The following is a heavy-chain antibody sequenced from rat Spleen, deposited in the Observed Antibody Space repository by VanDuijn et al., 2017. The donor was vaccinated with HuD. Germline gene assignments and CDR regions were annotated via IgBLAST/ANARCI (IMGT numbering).Heavy chain of an antibody. Sequence: EVQLVESGGGLVQPGRSLKLSCAASGFTFSDYYMAWVRQAPKKGLEWVASISYVGSSTYYGDSVKGRFTISRDNAKSTLYLQMNSLRSEDTATYYCARYQLPGYNGFGYWGQGVMVTVSS. CDR2: ISYVGSST. CDR1: GFTFSDYY. CDR3: ARYQLPGYNGFGY. V-gene: IGHV5-22*01. D-gene: IGHD1-4*01. J-gene: IGHJ2*01.